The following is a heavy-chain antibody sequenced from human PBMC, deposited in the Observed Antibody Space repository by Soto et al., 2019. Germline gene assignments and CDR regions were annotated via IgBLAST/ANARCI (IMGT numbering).Heavy chain of an antibody. Sequence: PGGSLRLSCAVSGFTFSSYEMNWVRQAPGKGLEWVSYISSSGSTIYYADSVKGRFTISRDNAKNSLYLQMNSLRAEDTAVYYCARVGGTGTGWFDPWGQGTLVTVSS. CDR3: ARVGGTGTGWFDP. V-gene: IGHV3-48*03. CDR1: GFTFSSYE. J-gene: IGHJ5*02. D-gene: IGHD1-7*01. CDR2: ISSSGSTI.